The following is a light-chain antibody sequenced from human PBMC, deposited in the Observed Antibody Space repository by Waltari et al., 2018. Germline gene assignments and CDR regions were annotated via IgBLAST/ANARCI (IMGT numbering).Light chain of an antibody. CDR2: GVT. V-gene: IGLV2-14*01. J-gene: IGLJ3*02. CDR3: SSYTRSDTLV. CDR1: SNAVGGYDY. Sequence: QSALTQPASVSGSPGQSITISCTGTSNAVGGYDYVSWFQQHPDKAPKLWIYGVTNRPSGVSNRFFGSKSGNTASLTISGLQAEDEADYYCSSYTRSDTLVFGGGTRLTVL.